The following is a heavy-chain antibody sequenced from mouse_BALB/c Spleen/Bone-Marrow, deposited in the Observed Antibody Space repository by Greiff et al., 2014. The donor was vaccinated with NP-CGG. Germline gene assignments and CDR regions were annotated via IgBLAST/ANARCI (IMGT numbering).Heavy chain of an antibody. CDR3: TRDNGPFDY. CDR1: GFTFSSYT. D-gene: IGHD1-2*01. CDR2: ITSGGSYT. Sequence: EVKLVESGGGLVKPGGSLKLSCAASGFTFSSYTMSWVRQTPEKRLEWVATITSGGSYTYYPDSVKGRFTISRDNAKNTLYLQMSSLKSEDTAMYYCTRDNGPFDYWAKAPLSQSPQ. V-gene: IGHV5-6-4*01. J-gene: IGHJ2*01.